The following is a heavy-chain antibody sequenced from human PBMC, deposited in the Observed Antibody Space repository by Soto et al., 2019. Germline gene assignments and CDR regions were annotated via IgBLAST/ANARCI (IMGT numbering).Heavy chain of an antibody. Sequence: PGGSLRLSCAASGFTFDDYAMHWVRQAPGKGLEWVSGISWNSGSIGYADSVKGRFTISRDNAKNSLYLQMNSLRAEDTALYYCAKELLSSGSSYYYGMDVWGQGTTVTVSS. CDR2: ISWNSGSI. CDR1: GFTFDDYA. V-gene: IGHV3-9*01. D-gene: IGHD3-10*02. CDR3: AKELLSSGSSYYYGMDV. J-gene: IGHJ6*02.